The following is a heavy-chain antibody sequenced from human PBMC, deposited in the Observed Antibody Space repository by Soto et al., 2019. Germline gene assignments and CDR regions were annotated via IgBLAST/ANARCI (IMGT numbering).Heavy chain of an antibody. Sequence: SETLSRTSTVSGGSISSYYWSWIRQPPGKGLEWIGYIYYSGSTNYNPSLKSRVTISVDTSKNQFSLKLSSVTAADTAVYYCARLASKWELLRPNWLDPWGQGNLVTLFS. V-gene: IGHV4-59*01. J-gene: IGHJ5*02. CDR2: IYYSGST. D-gene: IGHD1-26*01. CDR3: ARLASKWELLRPNWLDP. CDR1: GGSISSYY.